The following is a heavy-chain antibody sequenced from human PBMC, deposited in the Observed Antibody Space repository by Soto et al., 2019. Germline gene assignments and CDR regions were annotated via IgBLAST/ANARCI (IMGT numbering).Heavy chain of an antibody. CDR1: GGSISSGGYS. D-gene: IGHD3-10*01. Sequence: SETLSLTCAVSGGSISSGGYSWSWIRQPPGKGLEWIGYIYHSGSTYYNPSLKSRVTISVDRSKNQFSLKLSSVTAADTAVYYCARFITMVRGDLGWFDLWGQGTLVTVSS. V-gene: IGHV4-30-2*01. CDR3: ARFITMVRGDLGWFDL. J-gene: IGHJ5*02. CDR2: IYHSGST.